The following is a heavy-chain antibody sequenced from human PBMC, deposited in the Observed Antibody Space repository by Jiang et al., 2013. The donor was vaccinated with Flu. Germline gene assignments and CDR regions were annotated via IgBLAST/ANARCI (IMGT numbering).Heavy chain of an antibody. J-gene: IGHJ6*02. CDR2: FGTA. Sequence: FGTANYAQKFQGRVTITADESTSTAYMELSSLRSEDTAVYYCASTSGDIVVVPAAIYYYYGMDVWGQGTTVTVSS. D-gene: IGHD2-2*02. CDR3: ASTSGDIVVVPAAIYYYYGMDV. V-gene: IGHV1-69*01.